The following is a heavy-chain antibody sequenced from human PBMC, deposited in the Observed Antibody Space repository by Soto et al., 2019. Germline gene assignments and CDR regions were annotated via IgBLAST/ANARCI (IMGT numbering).Heavy chain of an antibody. CDR1: GFSLSNARMG. CDR2: IFSNDEK. J-gene: IGHJ3*02. D-gene: IGHD3-10*01. CDR3: ALTLITMVRKDAFDI. Sequence: QVTLKESGPVLVKPTETLTLTCTVSGFSLSNARMGVSWIRQPPGKALEWLAHIFSNDEKSYSTSLKSRLTISKDTSKSPVVLTMTNMDPVDTATYYCALTLITMVRKDAFDIWGQGTMVTVSS. V-gene: IGHV2-26*01.